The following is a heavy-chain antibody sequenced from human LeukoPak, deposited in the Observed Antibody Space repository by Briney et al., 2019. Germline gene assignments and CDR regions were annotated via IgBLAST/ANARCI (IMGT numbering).Heavy chain of an antibody. CDR2: IWYDGSNK. D-gene: IGHD2-8*01. J-gene: IGHJ3*02. CDR3: ARNPLAIRFDYAMGVAFDI. V-gene: IGHV3-30*19. Sequence: PGGSLRLSCAASGFTFSSYGVHWVRQAPGKGLEWVAVIWYDGSNKYYADSVKGRFTISRDNSKNTLYLQMNSLRAEDTAVYYCARNPLAIRFDYAMGVAFDIWGQGTMVTVSS. CDR1: GFTFSSYG.